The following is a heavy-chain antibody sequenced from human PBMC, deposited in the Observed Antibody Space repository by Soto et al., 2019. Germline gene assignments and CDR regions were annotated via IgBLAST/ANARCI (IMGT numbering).Heavy chain of an antibody. CDR2: IYYSGST. CDR3: ATGVVVAANGIDY. Sequence: SETLSLTCTVSGGSISSSSYYWGWIRQPPGKGLEWIGSIYYSGSTYYNPSLKSRVTISVDTSKNQFSLKLSSVTAADTAVYYCATGVVVAANGIDYWGQGTLVTVSS. J-gene: IGHJ4*02. V-gene: IGHV4-39*01. D-gene: IGHD2-15*01. CDR1: GGSISSSSYY.